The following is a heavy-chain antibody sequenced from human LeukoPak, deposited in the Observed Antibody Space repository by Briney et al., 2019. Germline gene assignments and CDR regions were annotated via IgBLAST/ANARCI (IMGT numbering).Heavy chain of an antibody. J-gene: IGHJ6*02. CDR2: IYTSGST. V-gene: IGHV4-4*07. CDR1: GGSISSYY. Sequence: SETLSLTCTVSGGSISSYYWSWIRQPAGKGLEWIGRIYTSGSTNYNPSLKSRVTMSVDTSKNQFSLKLSSVTAADTAVYYCARGGADYDPWDYYGMDVWSQGTTVTVSS. D-gene: IGHD3-16*01. CDR3: ARGGADYDPWDYYGMDV.